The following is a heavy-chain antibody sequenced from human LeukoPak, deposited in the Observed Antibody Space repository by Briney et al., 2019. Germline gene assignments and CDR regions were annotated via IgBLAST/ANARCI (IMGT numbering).Heavy chain of an antibody. CDR1: GGSISSGGYY. CDR2: IYYSGST. V-gene: IGHV4-31*03. CDR3: ARGPYYYGSGSYYNAQNAFDI. J-gene: IGHJ3*02. Sequence: SETLSPTCTVSGGSISSGGYYWSWIRQHPGKGLEWIGYIYYSGSTYYNPSLKSRVTISVDTSKNQFSLKLSSVTAADTAVYYCARGPYYYGSGSYYNAQNAFDIWGQGTMVTVSS. D-gene: IGHD3-10*01.